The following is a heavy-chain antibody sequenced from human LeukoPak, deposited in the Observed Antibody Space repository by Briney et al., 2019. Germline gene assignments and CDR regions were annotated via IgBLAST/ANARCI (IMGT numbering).Heavy chain of an antibody. CDR2: ISYDGSYK. J-gene: IGHJ4*02. D-gene: IGHD3-22*01. CDR1: EFTFSTYG. V-gene: IGHV3-30*18. CDR3: AKGSRYYFDTTLDY. Sequence: PGGSLRLSCAASEFTFSTYGMHWVRQAPGKGLEWVAVISYDGSYKFYADSVKGRFTISRDNAKNTLSLQMNSLRAEDTAVYYCAKGSRYYFDTTLDYWGQGALVTVSS.